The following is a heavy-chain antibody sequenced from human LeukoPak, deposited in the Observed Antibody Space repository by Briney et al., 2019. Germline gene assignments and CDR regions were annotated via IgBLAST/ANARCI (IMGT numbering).Heavy chain of an antibody. CDR1: GGSISSSNW. V-gene: IGHV4-4*02. CDR3: ARGEGNIVVVPAARRAFDI. J-gene: IGHJ3*02. D-gene: IGHD2-2*01. Sequence: PSETLSLTCAVSGGSISSSNWWSWVRQPPGKGLEWIGEIYHSGSTYYNPSLKSRVTISVDTSKNQFSLKLSSVTAADTAVYYCARGEGNIVVVPAARRAFDIWGQGTMVTVSS. CDR2: IYHSGST.